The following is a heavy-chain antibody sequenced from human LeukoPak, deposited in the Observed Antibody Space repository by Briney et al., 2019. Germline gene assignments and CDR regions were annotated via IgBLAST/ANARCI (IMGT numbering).Heavy chain of an antibody. CDR1: GYHFTIYW. D-gene: IGHD1-26*01. CDR3: ARHGSGSYQITDAFDI. Sequence: GASLKISCQGSGYHFTIYWIAWVRPMPGKGLEWMGIIYPGDSESKYSPSFQGQGTISADKSISTAYLQWSSLKASDTAMYYCARHGSGSYQITDAFDIWGQGTMVTVSS. CDR2: IYPGDSES. J-gene: IGHJ3*02. V-gene: IGHV5-51*01.